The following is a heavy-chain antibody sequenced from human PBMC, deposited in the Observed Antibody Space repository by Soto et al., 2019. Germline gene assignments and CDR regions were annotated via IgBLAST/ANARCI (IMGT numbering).Heavy chain of an antibody. D-gene: IGHD2-2*01. CDR1: GGSISSYY. J-gene: IGHJ6*02. CDR3: ARIVPAAMPSYCYGMDV. V-gene: IGHV4-59*01. CDR2: IYYSGST. Sequence: VQLQESGPGLVKPSETLSLTCTVSGGSISSYYWSWIRQPPGKGLEWIGYIYYSGSTNYNPSLKSRVTISVDTSKNQFSLKLSSVTAADTAVYYCARIVPAAMPSYCYGMDVWGQGTTVTVSS.